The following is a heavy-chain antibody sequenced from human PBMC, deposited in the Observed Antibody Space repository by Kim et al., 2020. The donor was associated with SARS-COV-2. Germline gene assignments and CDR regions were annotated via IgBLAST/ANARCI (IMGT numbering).Heavy chain of an antibody. CDR3: ARLDQSNLAH. J-gene: IGHJ4*02. V-gene: IGHV1-8*01. Sequence: GQAGFAPKFRDRITVTKDTSTSTVYMEMRYLKSEDTAVYYCARLDQSNLAHWGQGTQVTVSS. CDR2: GQA. D-gene: IGHD2-2*01.